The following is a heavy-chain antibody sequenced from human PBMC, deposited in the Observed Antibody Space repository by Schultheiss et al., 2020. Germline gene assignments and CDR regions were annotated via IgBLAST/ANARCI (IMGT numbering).Heavy chain of an antibody. CDR3: ARFPPYYYDSSGHIDY. J-gene: IGHJ4*02. D-gene: IGHD3-22*01. CDR2: ISSSSSYT. V-gene: IGHV3-11*06. CDR1: GFTFSDYY. Sequence: GGSLRLSCAASGFTFSDYYTSWIRQAPGKGLEWVSYISSSSSYTNYADSVKGRFTISRDNAKNSLYLQMNSLRAEDTAVYYCARFPPYYYDSSGHIDYWGQGTLVTVSS.